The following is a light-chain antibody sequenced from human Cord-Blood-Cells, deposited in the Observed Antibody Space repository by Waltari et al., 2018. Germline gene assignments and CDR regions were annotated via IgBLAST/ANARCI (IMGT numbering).Light chain of an antibody. CDR2: GAS. CDR3: QQYGSSPYT. J-gene: IGKJ2*01. Sequence: EIVLTQSPGTLSLSPGERATLSCRASQSVSSSYLAWYQQKPGQAPRLLIYGASSRSPGIPDRFNGSGSGTDLTLTISRLKPEDFAVYYCQQYGSSPYTFVQGTNLEI. V-gene: IGKV3-20*01. CDR1: QSVSSSY.